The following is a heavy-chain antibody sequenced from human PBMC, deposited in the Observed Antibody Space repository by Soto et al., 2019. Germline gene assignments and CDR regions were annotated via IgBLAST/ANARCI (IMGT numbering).Heavy chain of an antibody. D-gene: IGHD2-2*01. J-gene: IGHJ3*02. Sequence: EIQLTESGGALVQPGGSLRLSCAASGFTFSGHWMHWVRQVPGKGLEWVSRINTDGGTSAYADSVRGRFTISRDNAKNPRYLQLNSLRAEDMAVYYCAREAGYCSRTSCYRRAFDTWGQGTTVSVSS. CDR2: INTDGGTS. CDR3: AREAGYCSRTSCYRRAFDT. CDR1: GFTFSGHW. V-gene: IGHV3-74*03.